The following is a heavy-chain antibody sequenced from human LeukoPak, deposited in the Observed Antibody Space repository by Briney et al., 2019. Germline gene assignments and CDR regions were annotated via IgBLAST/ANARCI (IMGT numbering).Heavy chain of an antibody. CDR2: IKQDGSEK. CDR3: ARDGTSIVGSLDY. CDR1: GFTFSSYV. V-gene: IGHV3-7*05. Sequence: PGGSLRLSCAASGFTFSSYVMNWVRQAPGKGLEWVASIKQDGSEKYYVDSVKGRFTISRDNAKNSLYLQMNSLRAEDTAVYYCARDGTSIVGSLDYWGQGTLVTVSS. J-gene: IGHJ4*02. D-gene: IGHD1-26*01.